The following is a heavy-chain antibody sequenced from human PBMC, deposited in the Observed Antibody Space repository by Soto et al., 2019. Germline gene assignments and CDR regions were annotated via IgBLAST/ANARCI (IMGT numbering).Heavy chain of an antibody. CDR3: AKPLYCSGGSCYSGLDY. D-gene: IGHD2-15*01. J-gene: IGHJ4*02. Sequence: QVQLVESGGGVVQPGRSLRLSCAASGFTFSSYGMHWVRQAPGKGLEWVAVISYDGSNKYYADSVKGRFTISRDNSKNTLYLQMNSLRAEDTAVYYCAKPLYCSGGSCYSGLDYWGQGTLVTVSS. CDR2: ISYDGSNK. CDR1: GFTFSSYG. V-gene: IGHV3-30*18.